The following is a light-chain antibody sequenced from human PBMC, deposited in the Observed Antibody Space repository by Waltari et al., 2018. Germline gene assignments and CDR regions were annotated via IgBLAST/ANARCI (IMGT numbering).Light chain of an antibody. V-gene: IGKV4-1*01. Sequence: DIVMTQSPESLAVPLGERATITCRSSQSVLDDSNNKNYVAWYQQKPGQPPKLLIYWASTRESGVPGRISGSESGTEFTLTVSSLQAEDVALYYCQQYYSTPYTFGQGTKVEI. CDR1: QSVLDDSNNKNY. CDR2: WAS. CDR3: QQYYSTPYT. J-gene: IGKJ2*01.